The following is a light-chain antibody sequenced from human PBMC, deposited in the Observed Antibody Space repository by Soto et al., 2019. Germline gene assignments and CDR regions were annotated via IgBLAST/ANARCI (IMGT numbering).Light chain of an antibody. CDR3: LQHKSYPWV. Sequence: DIQMTQSPSAVSASVGDRVTITCRASQDISNYLAWFQQKPGKVPERLIYTASNLQSGVPSRFSGSGSGTEFTLTITSLQPEDFATYYCLQHKSYPWVFGQGTKVEIK. J-gene: IGKJ1*01. V-gene: IGKV1-17*03. CDR2: TAS. CDR1: QDISNY.